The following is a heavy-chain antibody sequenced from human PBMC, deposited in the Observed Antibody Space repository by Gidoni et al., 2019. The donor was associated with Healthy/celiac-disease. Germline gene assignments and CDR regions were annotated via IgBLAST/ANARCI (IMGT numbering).Heavy chain of an antibody. J-gene: IGHJ3*02. CDR2: ISRNGGST. D-gene: IGHD6-13*01. Sequence: EVQLVESGGGLVQPGGSLRLSCSASGFTFSRYAMHWVRQAPGKRLEYVSAISRNGGSTYYADSVKGRLTISRDNSKNTLYLQMSILRDEYTPVYYCVKDVVSAAADDAFDIWGQGTMVTVSS. V-gene: IGHV3-64D*06. CDR1: GFTFSRYA. CDR3: VKDVVSAAADDAFDI.